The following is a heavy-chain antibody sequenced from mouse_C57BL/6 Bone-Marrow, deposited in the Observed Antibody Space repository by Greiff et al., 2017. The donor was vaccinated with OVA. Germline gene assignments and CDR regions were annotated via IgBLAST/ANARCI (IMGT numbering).Heavy chain of an antibody. CDR2: IHPNSGST. CDR3: ARNRVDWFAY. V-gene: IGHV1-64*01. J-gene: IGHJ3*01. CDR1: GYTFTSYW. D-gene: IGHD1-1*01. Sequence: QVQLQQSGAELVKPGASVTLSCKASGYTFTSYWMHWVKQRPGQGLEWIGMIHPNSGSTNYNEKFKSKATLTVDKSSSTAYMQLSSLTSEDSAVYYCARNRVDWFAYWGQGTLVTVSA.